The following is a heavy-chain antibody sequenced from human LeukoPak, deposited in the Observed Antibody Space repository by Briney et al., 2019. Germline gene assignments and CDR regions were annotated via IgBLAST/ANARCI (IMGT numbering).Heavy chain of an antibody. CDR1: GGSISSSSYY. CDR3: ARGGYGSGWDYMDV. J-gene: IGHJ6*03. Sequence: SETLSPTCTVSGGSISSSSYYWGWIRQPPGKGLEWIGSIYYSGSTYYNPSLKSRVTISVDTSKNQFSLNLSSVTAADTAVYFCARGGYGSGWDYMDVWGKGTTVPVSS. CDR2: IYYSGST. V-gene: IGHV4-39*07. D-gene: IGHD3-10*01.